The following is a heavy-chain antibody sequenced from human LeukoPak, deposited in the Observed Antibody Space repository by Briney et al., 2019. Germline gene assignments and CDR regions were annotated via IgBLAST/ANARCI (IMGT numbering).Heavy chain of an antibody. V-gene: IGHV3-7*01. J-gene: IGHJ5*02. Sequence: GGSLRLSCTASGLTFTNYWMIWVRQAPGKGLEWVANINHDASEKYYVGSVEGRFTISRDNAKNSRFLQMNSLRAEDTGVYYCATSSYSSSSSWGQGTLVTVSS. CDR3: ATSSYSSSSS. CDR1: GLTFTNYW. CDR2: INHDASEK. D-gene: IGHD6-6*01.